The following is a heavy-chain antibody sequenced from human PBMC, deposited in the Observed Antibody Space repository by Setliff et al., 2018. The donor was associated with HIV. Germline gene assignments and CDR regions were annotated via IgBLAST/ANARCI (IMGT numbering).Heavy chain of an antibody. D-gene: IGHD3-10*01. Sequence: GGSLRLSCAASGFTFEDYGMSWVRQAPGKGLEWVSSISSSSYYIYYADSVKGRFTISRDNAKNSLFLQMNSLRAEDTAVYYCAKPYRGSVVRDQGYMDVWGKGTTVTVSS. CDR2: ISSSSYYI. CDR1: GFTFEDYG. V-gene: IGHV3-21*04. J-gene: IGHJ6*03. CDR3: AKPYRGSVVRDQGYMDV.